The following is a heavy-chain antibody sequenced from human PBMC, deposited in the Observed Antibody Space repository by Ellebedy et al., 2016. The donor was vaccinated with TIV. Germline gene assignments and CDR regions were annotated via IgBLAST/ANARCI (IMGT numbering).Heavy chain of an antibody. CDR3: ARDPALPRGRFDP. CDR2: IHYRGST. Sequence: MPSETLSLTCTVSGGSISDSDYYWDWIRQPPGKGLEWIGSIHYRGSTYYNPSLKSRVTISEDTSKNQFSLNLSSVTAADTAVYYCARDPALPRGRFDPWGQGTLVTVSS. CDR1: GGSISDSDYY. V-gene: IGHV4-39*07. J-gene: IGHJ5*02.